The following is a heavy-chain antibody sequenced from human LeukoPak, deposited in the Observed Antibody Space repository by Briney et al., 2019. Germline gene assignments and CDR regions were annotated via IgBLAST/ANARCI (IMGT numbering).Heavy chain of an antibody. CDR2: IYYSGST. CDR1: GGSISSYY. J-gene: IGHJ4*01. V-gene: IGHV4-59*01. D-gene: IGHD6-13*01. CDR3: ASEGYSSSSFDY. Sequence: PSETLSLTCTVSGGSISSYYWSWIRQPPGKGLEWIGYIYYSGSTNYNPSLKSRVTISVDTSKNQFSLKLSSVTAADTAVYYGASEGYSSSSFDYWGQGTLVTVSS.